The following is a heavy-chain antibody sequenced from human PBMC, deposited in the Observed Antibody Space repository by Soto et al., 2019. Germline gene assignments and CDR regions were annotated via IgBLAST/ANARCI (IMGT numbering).Heavy chain of an antibody. CDR2: ISSSSSYT. CDR1: GFTFIDYY. J-gene: IGHJ4*02. CDR3: ARAISTPVADFDY. V-gene: IGHV3-11*06. Sequence: PWGSLRLSCAASGFTFIDYYIIFIRQSPLKWLEWVSYISSSSSYTNYADSVKGRFTISRDNAKNSLYLQMNSLRAEDTAVYYCARAISTPVADFDYWGQGTLVTVSS.